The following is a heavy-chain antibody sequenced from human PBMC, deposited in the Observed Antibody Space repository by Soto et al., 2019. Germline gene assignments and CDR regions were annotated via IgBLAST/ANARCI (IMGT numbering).Heavy chain of an antibody. Sequence: PGESLKISCKGSGFNFATYWIGWARQVPGKGLEWMAIIHPGDSTALYSPSIQGQVTITADRSIDTAYLRWSSLKASDTAIYYCACRAREDCTGTNCYFYWGQGTLVTVSS. J-gene: IGHJ4*02. D-gene: IGHD2-8*02. CDR1: GFNFATYW. V-gene: IGHV5-51*01. CDR2: IHPGDSTA. CDR3: ACRAREDCTGTNCYFY.